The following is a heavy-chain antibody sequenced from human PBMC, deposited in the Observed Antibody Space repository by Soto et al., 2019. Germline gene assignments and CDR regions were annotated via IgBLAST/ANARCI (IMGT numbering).Heavy chain of an antibody. CDR1: GGSFSDHY. V-gene: IGHV4-34*01. CDR2: INHSGST. Sequence: SETLSLTCAVYGGSFSDHYWSWIRQTPGKGLEWIGEINHSGSTNYSPSLKSRVTISLDTSKNQFSLTLSAVTAADTAMYYCSTRAYDTNGYYRFDPWGQGTLVTVSS. CDR3: STRAYDTNGYYRFDP. D-gene: IGHD3-22*01. J-gene: IGHJ5*01.